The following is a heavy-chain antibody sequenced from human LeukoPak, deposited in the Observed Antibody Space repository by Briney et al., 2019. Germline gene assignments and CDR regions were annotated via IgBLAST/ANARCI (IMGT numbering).Heavy chain of an antibody. CDR2: MSYDEVTK. V-gene: IGHV3-30*18. J-gene: IGHJ6*02. D-gene: IGHD3-22*01. Sequence: PGGSLRLSCAASGFTFSSYGMHWVRQAPGKGLEWVAVMSYDEVTKYYSDSVKGRFTISRDNSANTLYLQMNNLRADDTAVYYCAKARYDRRRAFNGTDVWGQGTTVTVSS. CDR3: AKARYDRRRAFNGTDV. CDR1: GFTFSSYG.